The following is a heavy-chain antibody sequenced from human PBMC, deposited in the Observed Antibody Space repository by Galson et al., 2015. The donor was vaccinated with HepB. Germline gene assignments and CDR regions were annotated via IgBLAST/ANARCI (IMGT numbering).Heavy chain of an antibody. V-gene: IGHV3-23*01. CDR1: GFTFSSYD. Sequence: SPRLSCAASGFTFSSYDMTWVRQAPGKGLEWVSFISSSGDNTYYADSVKGRLTISRDNSKNTLHLQMNSLRAEDTAIYYCAKRSNNLNDRSLDYWGQGTLVTVSS. CDR2: ISSSGDNT. D-gene: IGHD1-20*01. CDR3: AKRSNNLNDRSLDY. J-gene: IGHJ4*02.